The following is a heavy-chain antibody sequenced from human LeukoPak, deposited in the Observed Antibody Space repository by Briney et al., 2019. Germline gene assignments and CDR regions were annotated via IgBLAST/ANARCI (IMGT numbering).Heavy chain of an antibody. D-gene: IGHD5-24*01. Sequence: ASVKVSCKASGYTSAGYYMHWVRQAPGQGLEWMGWINPNSGGTNYAQKFQGRVTMTRDTSISTAYMELSRLRSDDTAVYYCARGEMATILDFDYWGQGTLVTVSS. CDR2: INPNSGGT. CDR1: GYTSAGYY. J-gene: IGHJ4*02. V-gene: IGHV1-2*02. CDR3: ARGEMATILDFDY.